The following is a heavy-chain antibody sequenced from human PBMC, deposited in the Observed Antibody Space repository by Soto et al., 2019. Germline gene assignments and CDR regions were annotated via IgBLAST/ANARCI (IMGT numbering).Heavy chain of an antibody. D-gene: IGHD3-10*01. V-gene: IGHV4-61*01. CDR1: CGSVISGNHF. Sequence: PSETLSLTCSFSCGSVISGNHFWNWIRQPPGRGLEWLGYMYYTGVTNYNPSLKSRVSMSVDTSKNQFSLKLTSLTAADTAVYYCARGGEPLGYYGLDVWGQGTTVTVSS. CDR3: ARGGEPLGYYGLDV. J-gene: IGHJ6*02. CDR2: MYYTGVT.